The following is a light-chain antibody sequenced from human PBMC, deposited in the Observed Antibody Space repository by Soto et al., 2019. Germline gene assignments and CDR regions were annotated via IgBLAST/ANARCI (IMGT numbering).Light chain of an antibody. Sequence: DIEMTQSPSSLSASVGDRVTITCRASQSISNYLNWYQHKPGKVPKLLIYAASSLQSGVPTRFSGSGSGTDFTLTISSLQPEDFATYYCQQSYGTPLPFGGGTKVEIK. CDR1: QSISNY. CDR3: QQSYGTPLP. CDR2: AAS. J-gene: IGKJ4*01. V-gene: IGKV1-39*01.